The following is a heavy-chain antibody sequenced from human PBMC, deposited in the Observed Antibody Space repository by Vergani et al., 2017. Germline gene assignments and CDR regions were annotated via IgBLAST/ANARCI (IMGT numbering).Heavy chain of an antibody. D-gene: IGHD6-13*01. CDR1: GFTFSSYE. CDR2: ISSSGSTI. Sequence: TASGFTFSSYEMNWVRQAPGKGLEWVSYISSSGSTIYYADSVKGRFTISRDNAKNSLYLQMNSLRAEDTAVYYCARFYWQLTSFDYWGQGTLVTVSS. J-gene: IGHJ4*02. CDR3: ARFYWQLTSFDY. V-gene: IGHV3-48*03.